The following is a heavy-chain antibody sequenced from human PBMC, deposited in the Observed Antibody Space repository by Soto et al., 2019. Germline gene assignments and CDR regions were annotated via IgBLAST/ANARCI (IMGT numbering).Heavy chain of an antibody. CDR2: IFHTGTT. J-gene: IGHJ4*02. V-gene: IGHV4-61*01. D-gene: IGHD1-26*01. Sequence: QVQLQELGSGLVKPSETLSLTCTVSGGSVSSGNYYWSWIRQPPGKGLEWIGYIFHTGTTNYNPSLKSRVTISLDTSMNQFSLKLSSVTPADTAVYYCTRAPVSGSYCFDFWGQGTPVTVSS. CDR3: TRAPVSGSYCFDF. CDR1: GGSVSSGNYY.